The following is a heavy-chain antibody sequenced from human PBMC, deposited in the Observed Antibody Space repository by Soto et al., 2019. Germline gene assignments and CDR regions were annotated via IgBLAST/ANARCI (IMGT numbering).Heavy chain of an antibody. CDR3: AKDNCISTSCYRLYNWFDP. CDR2: ISHDGSNK. Sequence: QVQLVESGGGVVQPGRSLILSCAASGFTFSSYGMHWVRQAPGKGLEWVAVISHDGSNKYYGDSVKGRFTISRDNSKKTLYLQMNSLRAEDTAVYYCAKDNCISTSCYRLYNWFDPWGQGTLVTVSS. CDR1: GFTFSSYG. D-gene: IGHD2-2*01. J-gene: IGHJ5*02. V-gene: IGHV3-30*18.